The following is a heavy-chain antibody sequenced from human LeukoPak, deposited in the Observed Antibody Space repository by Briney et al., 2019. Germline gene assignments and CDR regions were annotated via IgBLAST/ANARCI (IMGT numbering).Heavy chain of an antibody. CDR3: AREGRIAAAGPMFDY. V-gene: IGHV3-30-3*01. J-gene: IGHJ4*02. D-gene: IGHD6-13*01. CDR2: ISYDGSNK. CDR1: GFTFSSYA. Sequence: PGGSLRLSCAASGFTFSSYAMHWVRQAPGKGLEWVAVISYDGSNKYYADSAKGRFTISRDNSKNTLYLQMNSLRAEDTAVYYCAREGRIAAAGPMFDYWGQGTLVTVSS.